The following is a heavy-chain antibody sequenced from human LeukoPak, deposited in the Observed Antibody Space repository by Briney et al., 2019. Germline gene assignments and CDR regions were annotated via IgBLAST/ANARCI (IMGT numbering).Heavy chain of an antibody. CDR1: GFTFSSYW. D-gene: IGHD3-22*01. Sequence: PGGSLRLSCAASGFTFSSYWMSWVRQAPGKGLEWGANIKQDGSEKYYVDSVKGRFTISRDNAKNSLYLQMNSLRAEDTAVYCCARDGLLVVNFDYWGQGTLVTVSS. CDR3: ARDGLLVVNFDY. CDR2: IKQDGSEK. J-gene: IGHJ4*02. V-gene: IGHV3-7*01.